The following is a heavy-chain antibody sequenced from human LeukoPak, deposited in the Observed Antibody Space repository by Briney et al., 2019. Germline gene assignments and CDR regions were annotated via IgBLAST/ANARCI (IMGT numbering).Heavy chain of an antibody. D-gene: IGHD3-10*01. CDR1: GFTFSSYA. V-gene: IGHV3-23*01. Sequence: GGSLRLSRAASGFTFSSYAMSWVRQPPEKGLEWVSVIGGSGDNRYYADYVKGRFTISRDNSKNTLYLQMNSLRVEDTAVYYCASPNPIGDLSWLDYWGQGALVTVSS. J-gene: IGHJ4*02. CDR3: ASPNPIGDLSWLDY. CDR2: IGGSGDNR.